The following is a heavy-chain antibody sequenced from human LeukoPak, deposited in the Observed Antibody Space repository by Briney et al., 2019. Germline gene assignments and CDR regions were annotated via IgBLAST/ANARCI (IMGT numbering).Heavy chain of an antibody. J-gene: IGHJ4*02. CDR2: ISDNGDST. CDR3: APKASFDY. CDR1: GFTFNNYA. V-gene: IGHV3-23*01. Sequence: QPGGSLRLSCAAAGFTFNNYAMGWVRQAPGKGLEWVSSISDNGDSTYYADSVKGRFTISRDNSKNTLYLQMNSLRAEDTAVYYCAPKASFDYWGQGTLVTVSS.